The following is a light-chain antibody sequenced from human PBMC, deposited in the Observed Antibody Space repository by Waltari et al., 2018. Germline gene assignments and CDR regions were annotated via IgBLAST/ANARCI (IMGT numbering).Light chain of an antibody. CDR2: GNS. V-gene: IGLV1-40*01. CDR1: SSNIGAGYD. Sequence: QSVLTQPPSVSGAPGQRVTISCTGSSSNIGAGYDVNWYQHLPGKAPKLLIYGNSNLPSGVPDRISGSKSGTSASLAITGLQAEDEADYYCQSYDSSLGGSVFGGGTKLTVL. CDR3: QSYDSSLGGSV. J-gene: IGLJ2*01.